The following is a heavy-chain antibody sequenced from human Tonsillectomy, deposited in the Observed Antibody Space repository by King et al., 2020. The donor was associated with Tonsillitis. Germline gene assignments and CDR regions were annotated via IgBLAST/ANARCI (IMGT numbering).Heavy chain of an antibody. Sequence: QLVQSGAEVKKPGSSLKVSCKASGGTFINYGISWVRQAPGQGLEWMGGIIPIFGATNYAQKFQGRVTITADESTRTAYMALSSLRSDDTAVYYCARRGIINYGMDVGGQGTTVTVSS. J-gene: IGHJ6*02. CDR3: ARRGIINYGMDV. V-gene: IGHV1-69*12. CDR1: GGTFINYG. D-gene: IGHD3-10*01. CDR2: IIPIFGAT.